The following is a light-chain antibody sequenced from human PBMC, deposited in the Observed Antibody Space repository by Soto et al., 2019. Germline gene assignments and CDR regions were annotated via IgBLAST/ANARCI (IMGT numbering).Light chain of an antibody. V-gene: IGKV1-5*01. Sequence: EIQMTQSPSTLSASVGDTVSVTCRASEDVAKILSGHQQKPGRAPAILISDASDCNSGVTSRCRGSGSGTDFTITISGLQAVAAEIYYCQQYKPWWTFGQGTKVEIK. CDR1: EDVAKI. CDR2: DAS. J-gene: IGKJ1*01. CDR3: QQYKPWWT.